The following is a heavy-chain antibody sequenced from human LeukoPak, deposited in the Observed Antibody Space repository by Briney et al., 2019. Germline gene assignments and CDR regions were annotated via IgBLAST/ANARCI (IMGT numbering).Heavy chain of an antibody. CDR3: VRSMSGRNDF. V-gene: IGHV3-74*01. J-gene: IGHJ4*02. Sequence: GGSLRLSCAGSGFIFSNYWVHWVRQAPGKGLVWVSRINIEGSRTDYADSVRGRFTISRDNAKNTLYLQMNSLTAEDTAVYYCVRSMSGRNDFWGQGTVVSVSP. CDR1: GFIFSNYW. CDR2: INIEGSRT. D-gene: IGHD3-3*01.